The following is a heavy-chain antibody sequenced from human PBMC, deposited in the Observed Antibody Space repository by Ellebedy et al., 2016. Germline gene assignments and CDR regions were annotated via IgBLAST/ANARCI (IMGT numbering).Heavy chain of an antibody. J-gene: IGHJ3*01. D-gene: IGHD1-1*01. Sequence: GESLKISXAASGFTFSSYAMVWVRQAPGKGLEWVAVISHDGSKKNYPDSVKGRFTISRDNSKNTLYLQMNSLRVEDTAVYYCARDQGNDGDAFDVWGQGTMVTVSS. V-gene: IGHV3-30-3*01. CDR3: ARDQGNDGDAFDV. CDR1: GFTFSSYA. CDR2: ISHDGSKK.